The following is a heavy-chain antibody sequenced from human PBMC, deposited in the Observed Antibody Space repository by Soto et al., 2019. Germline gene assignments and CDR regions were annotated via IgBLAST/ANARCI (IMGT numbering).Heavy chain of an antibody. D-gene: IGHD3-10*01. J-gene: IGHJ4*02. Sequence: YGPTLVNHTQTLTLTCTFSGFSLSTSGVSVGWIRQPPGKALEWLAFIYWNDDKSYSPSLKSRLTVTKDNSKKQVVLTMANMDPADTATYYCAHLVGSRGSLDYSGQAPLVTVSS. CDR1: GFSLSTSGVS. CDR2: IYWNDDK. CDR3: AHLVGSRGSLDY. V-gene: IGHV2-5*01.